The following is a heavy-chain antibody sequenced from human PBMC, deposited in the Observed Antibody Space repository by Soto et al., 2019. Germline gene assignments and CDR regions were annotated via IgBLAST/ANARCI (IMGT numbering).Heavy chain of an antibody. V-gene: IGHV3-23*01. Sequence: EVQLLDSGGGLVQPGGSLTLSCAASGFTFSNYAMTWVRQAPGKGLEWVSGFSRSGGNTYYADSVKGRFTISRDNSKNTVYLQMKSLRVEDTAVYYCAKGSFGFDYWGQGTLVTVSS. J-gene: IGHJ4*02. CDR1: GFTFSNYA. D-gene: IGHD3-10*01. CDR2: FSRSGGNT. CDR3: AKGSFGFDY.